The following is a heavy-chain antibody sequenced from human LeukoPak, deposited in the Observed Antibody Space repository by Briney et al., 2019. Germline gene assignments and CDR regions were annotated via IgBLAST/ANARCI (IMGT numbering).Heavy chain of an antibody. V-gene: IGHV3-21*01. CDR1: GFTFSSYS. CDR3: DRDLDTAMVGGGGFDY. J-gene: IGHJ4*02. D-gene: IGHD5-18*01. Sequence: GGSLRLSCAAYGFTFSSYSMNWVRQAPGKGLEWVSSISSSSSYIYYADSVKGRFTISRDNAKNSLYLQMNSLRAEDTAVYYCDRDLDTAMVGGGGFDYWGQGTLVTVSS. CDR2: ISSSSSYI.